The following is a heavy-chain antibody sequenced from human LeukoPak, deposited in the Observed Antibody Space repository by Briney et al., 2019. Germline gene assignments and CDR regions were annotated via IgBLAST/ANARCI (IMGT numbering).Heavy chain of an antibody. J-gene: IGHJ5*02. D-gene: IGHD5-12*01. Sequence: ASETLSLTCAVSGGSISSGGYSWSWIRQPPGKGLEWIGYIYHSGSTYYNPSLKSRVTISVDRSKNQFSLKLSSVTAADTAVYYCARVGGEGYSGYDYNWFDPWGQGTLVTVSS. V-gene: IGHV4-30-2*01. CDR3: ARVGGEGYSGYDYNWFDP. CDR2: IYHSGST. CDR1: GGSISSGGYS.